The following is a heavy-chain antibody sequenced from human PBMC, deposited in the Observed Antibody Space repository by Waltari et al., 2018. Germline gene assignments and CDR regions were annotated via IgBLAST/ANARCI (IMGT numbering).Heavy chain of an antibody. Sequence: QLQLQESGPGLVKPSETLSLTCSVSGGSITTSRHYWGWLRPPPGQGLEWIGTISYNGATYTSPSLKSRVTMSRDTSKNQLSLTLGSVTAADTAVYHCARGLAAAGTSRGHFDYWGQGTLVTVSS. D-gene: IGHD6-13*01. V-gene: IGHV4-39*01. CDR1: GGSITTSRHY. CDR3: ARGLAAAGTSRGHFDY. CDR2: ISYNGAT. J-gene: IGHJ4*02.